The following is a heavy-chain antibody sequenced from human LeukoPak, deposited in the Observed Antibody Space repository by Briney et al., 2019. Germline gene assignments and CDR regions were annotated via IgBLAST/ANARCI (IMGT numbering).Heavy chain of an antibody. CDR3: ASGHCSSTSCYLYYYMDV. Sequence: GSVKVSCKASGYTFTSYGISWVRQAPGRGLEWMGWISAYNGNTNYAQKLQGRVTMTTDTSTSTAYMELRSLRSDDTAVYYCASGHCSSTSCYLYYYMDVWGKGTTVTVSS. D-gene: IGHD2-2*03. V-gene: IGHV1-18*01. J-gene: IGHJ6*03. CDR1: GYTFTSYG. CDR2: ISAYNGNT.